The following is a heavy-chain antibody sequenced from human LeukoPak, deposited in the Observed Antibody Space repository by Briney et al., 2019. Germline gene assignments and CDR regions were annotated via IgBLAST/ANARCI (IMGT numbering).Heavy chain of an antibody. D-gene: IGHD3-22*01. J-gene: IGHJ3*02. CDR3: AGRSDSSGFLVGDAFDI. V-gene: IGHV1-8*01. CDR2: MNPNSGNT. Sequence: ASVKVSCKASGYTFTSYDINWVRQATGQGLEWMGWMNPNSGNTGYAQKFQGRVTMTRNTSISTAYMELSSLRSEDTAVYYCAGRSDSSGFLVGDAFDIWGQGTMVTVSS. CDR1: GYTFTSYD.